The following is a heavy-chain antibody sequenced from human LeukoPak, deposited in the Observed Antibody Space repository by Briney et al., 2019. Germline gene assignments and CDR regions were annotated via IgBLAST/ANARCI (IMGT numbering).Heavy chain of an antibody. Sequence: SETLSLTCTVSGYSISSGYYWGWIRQPPGKGLEWIGYIYYSGSTYYNPSLKSRVTISVDTSKNQFFLKMGFVTAADTAVYYCARLIGSSTVADYWGQGTLVTVSS. J-gene: IGHJ4*02. V-gene: IGHV4-38-2*02. D-gene: IGHD1-14*01. CDR1: GYSISSGYY. CDR3: ARLIGSSTVADY. CDR2: IYYSGST.